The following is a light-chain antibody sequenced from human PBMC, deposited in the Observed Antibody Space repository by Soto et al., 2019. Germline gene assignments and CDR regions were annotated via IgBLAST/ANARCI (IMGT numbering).Light chain of an antibody. CDR2: MIS. J-gene: IGKJ1*01. Sequence: DVVMTQSPLSLSVTLGQPASISCSSTQGLVYSEGNTFLNWFHQRPGQSPRRLIYMISNRDSGVPDRFSGSGSGTDFTLTISRVEAEDVGVYFCMQGTHWPWTFGQGTKVEMK. V-gene: IGKV2-30*01. CDR1: QGLVYSEGNTF. CDR3: MQGTHWPWT.